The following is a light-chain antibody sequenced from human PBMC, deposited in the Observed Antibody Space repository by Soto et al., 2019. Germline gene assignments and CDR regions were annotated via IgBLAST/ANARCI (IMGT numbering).Light chain of an antibody. V-gene: IGKV3-15*01. CDR1: QRVVAN. Sequence: EIVMTQSPATMSVSPWEVATLSCRAGQRVVANLVWYQQKPGQAARLLIYGAATMATGIPARFSGSGSGTEVTLTISSLQSEDFAVYYCQLYNNCPPWTFGQGTKVDIK. CDR3: QLYNNCPPWT. J-gene: IGKJ1*01. CDR2: GAA.